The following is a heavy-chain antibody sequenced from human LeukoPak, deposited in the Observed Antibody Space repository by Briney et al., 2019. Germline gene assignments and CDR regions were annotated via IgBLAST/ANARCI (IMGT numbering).Heavy chain of an antibody. V-gene: IGHV1-2*02. J-gene: IGHJ5*02. CDR2: INSNSGGT. D-gene: IGHD2-2*01. CDR3: ARGPIVVVPAATRHYWFDP. CDR1: GYTFTGYY. Sequence: ASVKVSCKASGYTFTGYYMHWVRQAPGQGLEWMGWINSNSGGTNYAQKFQGRVTMTRDTSISTAYMDLSRLRSDDTAVYYCARGPIVVVPAATRHYWFDPWGQGTLVTVSS.